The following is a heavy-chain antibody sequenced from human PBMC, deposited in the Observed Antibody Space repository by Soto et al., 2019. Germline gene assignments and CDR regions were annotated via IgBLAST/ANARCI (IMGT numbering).Heavy chain of an antibody. CDR3: ARARAFDAFDI. CDR1: GYTFTGYY. CDR2: INPNSGGT. D-gene: IGHD3-10*01. V-gene: IGHV1-2*04. J-gene: IGHJ3*02. Sequence: ASVKVSCKASGYTFTGYYMHWVRQAPGQGLEWMGWINPNSGGTNYAQKFQGWVTMTRDTSISTAYMELSRLRSGDTAVYYCARARAFDAFDIWGQGTMVTVSS.